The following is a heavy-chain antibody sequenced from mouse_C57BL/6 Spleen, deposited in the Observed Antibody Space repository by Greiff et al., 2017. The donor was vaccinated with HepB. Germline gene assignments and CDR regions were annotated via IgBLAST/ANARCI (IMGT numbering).Heavy chain of an antibody. CDR1: GYAFSSSW. CDR2: IYPGDGDT. CDR3: ARFYYGSSYTDY. V-gene: IGHV1-82*01. Sequence: VKLQESGPELVKPGASVKISCKASGYAFSSSWMNWVKQRPGKGLEWIGRIYPGDGDTNYNGKFKGKATLTADKSSSTAYMQLSSLTSEDSAVYFCARFYYGSSYTDYWGQGTTLTVSS. D-gene: IGHD1-1*01. J-gene: IGHJ2*01.